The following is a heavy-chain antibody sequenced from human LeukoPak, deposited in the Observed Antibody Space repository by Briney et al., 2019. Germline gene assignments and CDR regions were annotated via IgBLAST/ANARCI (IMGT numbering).Heavy chain of an antibody. D-gene: IGHD4-11*01. CDR2: ISGSGGST. CDR1: GFTFSGFA. Sequence: GGSLRLSCAASGFTFSGFAMHWVRQAPGKGLEWVSAISGSGGSTYYADSVKGRFTISRDNSKNTLYLQMNSLRAEDTAVYYCAKAYSNYDFDYWGQGTLVTVSS. J-gene: IGHJ4*02. CDR3: AKAYSNYDFDY. V-gene: IGHV3-23*01.